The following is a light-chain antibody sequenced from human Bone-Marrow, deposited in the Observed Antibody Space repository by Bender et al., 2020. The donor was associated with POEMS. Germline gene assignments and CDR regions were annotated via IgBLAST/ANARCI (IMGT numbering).Light chain of an antibody. V-gene: IGLV1-44*01. CDR2: SDN. J-gene: IGLJ3*02. CDR3: AAWAAGLSGGV. CDR1: NSNIGTNA. Sequence: QSVLTQPPSASGTPGQRVTISCSGSNSNIGTNAVNWYQQFPGTAPKLLFYSDNLPAAGGPDRFYAFTSGTAASLAITGLQSGDEADYYCAAWAAGLSGGVFGGGTKLTVL.